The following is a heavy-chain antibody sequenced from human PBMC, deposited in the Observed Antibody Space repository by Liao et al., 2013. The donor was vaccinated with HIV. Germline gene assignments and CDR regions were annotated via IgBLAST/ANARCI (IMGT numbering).Heavy chain of an antibody. CDR3: ARDGGRLGRGFDV. D-gene: IGHD3-16*01. Sequence: QVLLQESGPGLVKPSETLSLTCTVSGGSISNYYWSWIRQPPGKGLEWIGVVYTSGTTKYNPSLKSRVTMSVDTSKNQFSLRLSSVTAADTAVYYCARDGGRLGRGFDVWGQGTMVTVSS. V-gene: IGHV4-4*07. J-gene: IGHJ3*01. CDR1: GGSISNYY. CDR2: VYTSGTT.